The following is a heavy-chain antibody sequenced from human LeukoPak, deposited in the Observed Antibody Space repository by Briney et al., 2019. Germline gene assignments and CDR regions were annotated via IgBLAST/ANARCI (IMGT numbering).Heavy chain of an antibody. CDR3: ARSHGAY. V-gene: IGHV5-51*03. CDR2: ISPANSDI. Sequence: KPGESLKISCKGSGFSLTSFWIGWVRQMPGKGLEWMGMISPANSDIRYSPSFQGQVTISADKSISTAYLQWSSLEASDTAMYYCARSHGAYWGQGTLITVSS. CDR1: GFSLTSFW. J-gene: IGHJ4*02.